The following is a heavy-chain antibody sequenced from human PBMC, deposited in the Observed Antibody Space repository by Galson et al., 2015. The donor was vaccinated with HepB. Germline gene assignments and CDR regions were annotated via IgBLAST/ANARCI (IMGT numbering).Heavy chain of an antibody. CDR1: GFTFSNYD. CDR3: ARAGGYGLVEYFDY. J-gene: IGHJ4*02. D-gene: IGHD3/OR15-3a*01. V-gene: IGHV3-13*01. CDR2: IGISADDT. Sequence: SLRLSCAASGFTFSNYDMHWVRHVTGNGLEWVSGIGISADDTYYPASVRGRFTISRENEKNSVYLQMNSLRAGDTAVYYCARAGGYGLVEYFDYWGRGTLVIVS.